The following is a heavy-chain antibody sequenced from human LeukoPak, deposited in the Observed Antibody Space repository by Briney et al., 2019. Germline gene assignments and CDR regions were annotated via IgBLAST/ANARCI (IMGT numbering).Heavy chain of an antibody. CDR1: GFTVSSNY. V-gene: IGHV3-66*01. J-gene: IGHJ4*02. CDR2: IYSGGST. D-gene: IGHD6-13*01. CDR3: ARKELSIAAAGWKGYYFDY. Sequence: GGSLRLSCADSGFTVSSNYMSWVRQAPGKGLEWVSVIYSGGSTYYADSVKGRFTISRDNSKNTLYLQMNSLRAEDTAVYYCARKELSIAAAGWKGYYFDYWGQGTLVTVSS.